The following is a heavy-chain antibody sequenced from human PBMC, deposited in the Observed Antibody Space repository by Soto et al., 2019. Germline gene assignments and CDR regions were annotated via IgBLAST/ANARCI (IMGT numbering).Heavy chain of an antibody. CDR2: IIPIFGTA. CDR3: ARVGYYGSGSYRGYYYYGMDV. Sequence: QVQLVQSGAAVKKPGSSVKVSCKASGGTFSSYAISWVRQAPGQGLEWMGGIIPIFGTANYAQKFQGRVTITADESTSTAYMELSSLRSEDTAVYYCARVGYYGSGSYRGYYYYGMDVWGQGTTVTVSS. D-gene: IGHD3-10*01. CDR1: GGTFSSYA. J-gene: IGHJ6*02. V-gene: IGHV1-69*12.